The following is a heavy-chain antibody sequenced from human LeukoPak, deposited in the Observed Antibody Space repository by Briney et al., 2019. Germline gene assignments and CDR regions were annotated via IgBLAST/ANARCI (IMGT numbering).Heavy chain of an antibody. Sequence: GGSLRLSCAASGFTFSSYAMHWVRQAPGKGLEYVSAISSNGGSTYYANSVKGRFTISRDNSKNTLYLQMNSLRAEDTAVYYCAREAFGQLWFDYWGQGTLVTVSS. J-gene: IGHJ4*02. CDR2: ISSNGGST. D-gene: IGHD5-18*01. CDR1: GFTFSSYA. V-gene: IGHV3-64*01. CDR3: AREAFGQLWFDY.